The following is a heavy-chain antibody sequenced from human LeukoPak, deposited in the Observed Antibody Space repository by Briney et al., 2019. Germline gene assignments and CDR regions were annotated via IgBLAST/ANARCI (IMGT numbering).Heavy chain of an antibody. Sequence: ASVKVSCKASGYTFTDYYIHWVRQPPGQGLEWMGWINPKRGGTTYAQKFQGKVTVPTDTSISTAYMDLTGLKSDDTAVYYCARGGGSSGYPDYWGQGSTGHRLL. CDR1: GYTFTDYY. CDR3: ARGGGSSGYPDY. V-gene: IGHV1-2*02. CDR2: INPKRGGT. J-gene: IGHJ4*02. D-gene: IGHD3-22*01.